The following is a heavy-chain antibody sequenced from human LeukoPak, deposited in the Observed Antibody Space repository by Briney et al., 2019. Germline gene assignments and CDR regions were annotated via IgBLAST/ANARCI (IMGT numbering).Heavy chain of an antibody. D-gene: IGHD2-2*03. CDR3: ARDGSVDAFDI. V-gene: IGHV4-59*01. CDR2: IYYSGST. Sequence: SETLSLTCTVPGGSISSYYWSWIRQPPWKGLEWIGYIYYSGSTNYNPSLKSRVTISVDTSKNQFSLKLSSVTAADTAVYYCARDGSVDAFDIWGQGTMVTVSS. CDR1: GGSISSYY. J-gene: IGHJ3*02.